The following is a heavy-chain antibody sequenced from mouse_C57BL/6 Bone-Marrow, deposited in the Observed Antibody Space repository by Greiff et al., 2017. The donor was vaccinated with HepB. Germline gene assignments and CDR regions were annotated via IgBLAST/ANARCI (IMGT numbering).Heavy chain of an antibody. Sequence: EVQLQQSGPVLVKPGASVKMSCKASGYTFTDYYMNWVKQSHGKSLEWIGVINPYNGGTSYNQKFKGKATLTVDKSSSTAYMELNSLTSEDSAVYYCAPLRRYAMDYWGQGTSVTVSS. J-gene: IGHJ4*01. CDR3: APLRRYAMDY. D-gene: IGHD1-2*01. CDR1: GYTFTDYY. V-gene: IGHV1-19*01. CDR2: INPYNGGT.